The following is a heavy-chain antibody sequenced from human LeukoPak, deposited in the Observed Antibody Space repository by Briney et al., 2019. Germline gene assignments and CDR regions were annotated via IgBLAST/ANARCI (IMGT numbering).Heavy chain of an antibody. CDR1: GGSISSGEYY. Sequence: SSETLSLTCTVSGGSISSGEYYWSWIRQPPGKGLEWTGNIYDSGSTYYTPSLKSRVIISVDTSKNQFSLKLSSVTAADTAVYYCARGGDFWSGFFDWGQGTLVTVSS. V-gene: IGHV4-30-4*01. CDR3: ARGGDFWSGFFD. CDR2: IYDSGST. D-gene: IGHD3-3*01. J-gene: IGHJ4*02.